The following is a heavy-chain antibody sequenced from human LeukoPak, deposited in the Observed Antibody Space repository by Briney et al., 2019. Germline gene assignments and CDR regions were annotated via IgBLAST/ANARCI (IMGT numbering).Heavy chain of an antibody. CDR1: GFTFSSYG. CDR2: IRYDGSNK. CDR3: ATTTPDY. V-gene: IGHV3-30*02. J-gene: IGHJ4*02. Sequence: GGSLRLSCAESGFTFSSYGMHWVRQAPGKGLEWVAFIRYDGSNKCYADSVKGRFTISRDNSKNTLYLQMNSLRAEDTAVYYCATTTPDYWGQGTLVTVSS. D-gene: IGHD1-7*01.